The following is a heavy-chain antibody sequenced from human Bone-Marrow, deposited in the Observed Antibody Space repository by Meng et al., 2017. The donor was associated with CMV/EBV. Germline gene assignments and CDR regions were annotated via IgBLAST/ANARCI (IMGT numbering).Heavy chain of an antibody. D-gene: IGHD3-16*01. Sequence: GESLKISCAASGFTFSSYAMHWVRQAAGKGLEWVAVIWHDGENKYYGDSVKGRFTISRDNSKNTVDLQMNSLRSEDTAVYYCAKDGGRGNSHDAFDIWGQGTMVTVSS. V-gene: IGHV3-33*06. CDR2: IWHDGENK. CDR3: AKDGGRGNSHDAFDI. J-gene: IGHJ3*02. CDR1: GFTFSSYA.